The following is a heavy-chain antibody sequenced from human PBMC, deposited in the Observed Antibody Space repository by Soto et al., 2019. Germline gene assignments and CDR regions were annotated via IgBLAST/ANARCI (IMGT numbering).Heavy chain of an antibody. CDR1: GYTFTSHA. J-gene: IGHJ6*02. CDR2: INAGNGNT. CDR3: ARDGSGVLVPAASLYGMDV. V-gene: IGHV1-3*01. Sequence: GASVKVSCKASGYTFTSHAMHWVRQAPGQRLEWMGWINAGNGNTKYSQKFQGRVTITRDTSASTAYMELSSLRSEDTAVYYCARDGSGVLVPAASLYGMDVWGQGTTVTVSS. D-gene: IGHD2-2*01.